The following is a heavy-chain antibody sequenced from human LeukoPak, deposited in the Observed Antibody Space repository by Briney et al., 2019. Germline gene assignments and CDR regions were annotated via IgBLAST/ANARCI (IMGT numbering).Heavy chain of an antibody. Sequence: SQTLSLTCTVSGGSISSGDYYWSWLRQPPGRGLEWIGYIYYSGSTYYNPSLKSRVTISVDTSKNQFSLKLSSVTAADTAVYYCARGYIVVVPAATADDAFDIWGQGTMVTVSS. CDR2: IYYSGST. J-gene: IGHJ3*02. D-gene: IGHD2-2*01. CDR1: GGSISSGDYY. V-gene: IGHV4-30-4*01. CDR3: ARGYIVVVPAATADDAFDI.